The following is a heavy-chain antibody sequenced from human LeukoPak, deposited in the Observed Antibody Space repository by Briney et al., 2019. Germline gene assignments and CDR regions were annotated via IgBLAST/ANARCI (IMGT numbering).Heavy chain of an antibody. V-gene: IGHV4-59*08. Sequence: SSETLSLTCTVSGGSISSYYWSWIRQPPGKGLEWIGYIYYSGSTNYNPSLKSRVTISVHTSKNRFSLKLSSVTAADTAVYYCARYTYYYDNSGYTFVSFDLWGQGTMVTVSS. D-gene: IGHD3-22*01. CDR1: GGSISSYY. J-gene: IGHJ3*01. CDR2: IYYSGST. CDR3: ARYTYYYDNSGYTFVSFDL.